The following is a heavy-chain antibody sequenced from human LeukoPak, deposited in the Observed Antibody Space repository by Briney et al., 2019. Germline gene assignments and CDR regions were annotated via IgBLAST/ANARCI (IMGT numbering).Heavy chain of an antibody. D-gene: IGHD6-19*01. J-gene: IGHJ4*02. CDR1: GFTFSYSA. V-gene: IGHV3-23*01. CDR2: IGSTGAST. CDR3: ASSIAVAFFDY. Sequence: GGSLRLSCEAFGFTFSYSAMNWVRQAPGKGLEWVSAIGSTGASTYYADSVKGRFTISRDNSKNTLYLQMNSLRADDTAVYYCASSIAVAFFDYWGQGTLVTVSS.